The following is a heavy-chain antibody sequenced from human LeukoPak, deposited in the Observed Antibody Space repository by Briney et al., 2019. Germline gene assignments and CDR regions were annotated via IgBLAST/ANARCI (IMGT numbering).Heavy chain of an antibody. CDR1: GGSISSSSYY. D-gene: IGHD3-10*01. CDR3: ARDAYYYGSGSPVKVD. V-gene: IGHV4-39*07. Sequence: SETLSLTCTVSGGSISSSSYYWGWIRRPPGKGLDWIGSIYYSGSTYYNPSLKSRVTISVDTSKNQFFLKLSSVTAADTAVYYCARDAYYYGSGSPVKVDWGQGTTVAVSS. J-gene: IGHJ6*02. CDR2: IYYSGST.